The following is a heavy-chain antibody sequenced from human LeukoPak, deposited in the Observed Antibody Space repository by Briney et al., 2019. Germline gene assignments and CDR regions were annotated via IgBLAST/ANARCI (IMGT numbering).Heavy chain of an antibody. J-gene: IGHJ3*02. CDR3: ARVADYYDSSGYLLGAFDI. Sequence: PGGSLRLSCAASGFTFSRYWMSWVRQAPGKGLEWVANIKQDGSEKYYVDSVKGRFTISRDNAKNSLYLQMNSLRAEDTAVYSCARVADYYDSSGYLLGAFDIWGQGTMVTVSS. D-gene: IGHD3-22*01. CDR1: GFTFSRYW. CDR2: IKQDGSEK. V-gene: IGHV3-7*01.